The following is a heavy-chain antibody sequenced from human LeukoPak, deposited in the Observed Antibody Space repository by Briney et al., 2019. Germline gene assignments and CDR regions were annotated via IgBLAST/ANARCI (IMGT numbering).Heavy chain of an antibody. V-gene: IGHV3-7*03. CDR3: AKDRWDSILRLGELSLYPYFDY. Sequence: PGGSLRLSCVASGFTFSSYWMTWVRQAPGKGLEWVANIKTDGSQIYYVDSVKGRFTISRDNAKNSLYLQMNSLRAEDTAVYYCAKDRWDSILRLGELSLYPYFDYWGQGTLVTVSS. CDR1: GFTFSSYW. D-gene: IGHD3-16*02. J-gene: IGHJ4*02. CDR2: IKTDGSQI.